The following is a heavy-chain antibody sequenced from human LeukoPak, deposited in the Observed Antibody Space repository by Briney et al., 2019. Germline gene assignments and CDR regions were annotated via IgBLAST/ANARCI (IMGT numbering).Heavy chain of an antibody. D-gene: IGHD2-15*01. Sequence: QPGGSLRLSCAASGFTFDDYAMHWVRQAPGKGLEWVSRISGDGGSTYYADSVKGRFTISRDNSKNTLYLEMNGLRAEDTAIYYCAKGYCSGGSCYPDYWGQGTLVTVSS. CDR2: ISGDGGST. CDR1: GFTFDDYA. J-gene: IGHJ4*02. CDR3: AKGYCSGGSCYPDY. V-gene: IGHV3-43*02.